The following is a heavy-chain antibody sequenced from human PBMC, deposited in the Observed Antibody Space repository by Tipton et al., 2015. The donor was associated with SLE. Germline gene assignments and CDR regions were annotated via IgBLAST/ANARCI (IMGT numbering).Heavy chain of an antibody. CDR3: ARRTPNYYGSRSKGAFDI. D-gene: IGHD3-10*01. V-gene: IGHV5-51*03. CDR2: IYPGDSDT. CDR1: GYSFTSYW. J-gene: IGHJ3*02. Sequence: VQLVQSGAEVKKPGESLKISCKGSGYSFTSYWIGWVRQMPGKGLEWMGIIYPGDSDTRYSPSFQGQVTISADKSISTAYLQWSSLKASDTAMYYCARRTPNYYGSRSKGAFDIWGQGTMDTVSS.